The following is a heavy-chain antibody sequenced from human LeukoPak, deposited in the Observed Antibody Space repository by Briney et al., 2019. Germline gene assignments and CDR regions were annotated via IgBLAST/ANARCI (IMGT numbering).Heavy chain of an antibody. CDR2: SKGGGGAT. V-gene: IGHV3-15*01. Sequence: GGALKLSCFGSGPTFRDAWVTWVRQSPGKGLGGIGRSKGGGGATDYVAAVKGRFTISRDDSKNTVYLQMNTLKIEDTAVYYCIWMNTVNMLGFWGQGTLVTVSS. CDR3: IWMNTVNMLGF. J-gene: IGHJ4*02. CDR1: GPTFRDAW. D-gene: IGHD2/OR15-2a*01.